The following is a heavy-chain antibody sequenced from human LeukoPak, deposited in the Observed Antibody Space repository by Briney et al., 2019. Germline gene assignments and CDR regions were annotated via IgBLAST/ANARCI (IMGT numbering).Heavy chain of an antibody. CDR1: GGSISSGDYY. Sequence: SETLSLTCTVSGGSISSGDYYWSWIRQPPGKGLEWTGYIYYSGSTYYNPSLKSRVTISVDTSKNQFSLKLSSVTAADTAVYYCARERGDYRMDVWGQGTTVTVSS. V-gene: IGHV4-30-4*01. CDR3: ARERGDYRMDV. CDR2: IYYSGST. J-gene: IGHJ6*02.